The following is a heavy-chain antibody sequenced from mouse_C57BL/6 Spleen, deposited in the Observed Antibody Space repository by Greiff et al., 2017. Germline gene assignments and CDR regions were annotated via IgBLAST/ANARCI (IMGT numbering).Heavy chain of an antibody. CDR2: INPSTGGT. CDR3: AIGGHDGLWYFDV. Sequence: EVQLQQSGPELVKPGASVKISCKASGYSFTGYYMNWVKQSPEKSLEWIGEINPSTGGTTYNQKFKAKATLTVDKSSSTAYMQLKSLTSEDSAVYYCAIGGHDGLWYFDVWGTGTTVTVSS. J-gene: IGHJ1*03. V-gene: IGHV1-42*01. CDR1: GYSFTGYY. D-gene: IGHD2-3*01.